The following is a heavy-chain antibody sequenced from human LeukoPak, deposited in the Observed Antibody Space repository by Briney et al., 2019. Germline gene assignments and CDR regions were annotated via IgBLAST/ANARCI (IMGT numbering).Heavy chain of an antibody. CDR3: TKDYCGKFCSAV. CDR2: ITNSGDST. J-gene: IGHJ6*02. D-gene: IGHD3-9*01. CDR1: GFTFDEYA. Sequence: GGSLRLSCVASGFTFDEYAMHWVRQAPGKGLEWVSTITNSGDSTYYVDSVKGRFTISRDNSKNTLYLQMNSLRAEDTAKYYCTKDYCGKFCSAVWGQGTTVTVSS. V-gene: IGHV3-23*01.